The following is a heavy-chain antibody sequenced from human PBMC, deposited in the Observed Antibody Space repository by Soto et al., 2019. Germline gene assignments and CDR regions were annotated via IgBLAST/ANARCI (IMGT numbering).Heavy chain of an antibody. J-gene: IGHJ4*02. CDR1: GGTFSNST. Sequence: QVQLVPSGAEVRKPGSSVKVSCQAAGGTFSNSTVTWVRQAPGQWLEWIGRLIPILGLANYAQKLPGRLTMTADKSTTPAYLAMRSLRSEDTAIYSCARFKVGDEYSGQGTLVTVSS. CDR3: ARFKVGDEY. V-gene: IGHV1-69*02. D-gene: IGHD1-26*01. CDR2: LIPILGLA.